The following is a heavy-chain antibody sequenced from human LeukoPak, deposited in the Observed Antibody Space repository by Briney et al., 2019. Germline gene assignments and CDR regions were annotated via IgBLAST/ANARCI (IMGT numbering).Heavy chain of an antibody. D-gene: IGHD3-16*02. J-gene: IGHJ4*02. CDR1: GYSISSDYC. CDR3: ARYDVWGTYRAFDC. Sequence: SETLSLTCTVSGYSISSDYCWGWIRRPPGKGLEWIGFIYHSGSTYYNPSLKSRVTISVDTSKNQFSLKLSSVTAADTAVYYCARYDVWGTYRAFDCWGQGTLVTVSS. CDR2: IYHSGST. V-gene: IGHV4-38-2*02.